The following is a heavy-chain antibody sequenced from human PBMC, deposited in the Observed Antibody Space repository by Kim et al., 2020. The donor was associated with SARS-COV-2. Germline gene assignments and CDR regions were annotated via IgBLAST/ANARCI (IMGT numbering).Heavy chain of an antibody. CDR3: ARDGLGVHFDLRYFYY. V-gene: IGHV1-18*01. J-gene: IGHJ4*02. D-gene: IGHD2-2*01. Sequence: QKLQGRVTMTTDTSTSTAYMELRSLRSDDTAVYYCARDGLGVHFDLRYFYYWGQGTLVTVSS.